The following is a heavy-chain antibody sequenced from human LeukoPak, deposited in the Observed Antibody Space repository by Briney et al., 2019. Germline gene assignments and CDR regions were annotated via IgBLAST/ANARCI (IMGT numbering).Heavy chain of an antibody. CDR3: ARDLGASGYSYGPNPHAFDI. V-gene: IGHV1-2*04. J-gene: IGHJ3*02. D-gene: IGHD5-18*01. CDR1: GYTFTGYY. Sequence: ASVKVSCKASGYTFTGYYMHWVRQAPGQGLEWMGWINPNSGGTNYAQKFQGWVTMTRDTSISTAYMELSSLRSEDTAVYYCARDLGASGYSYGPNPHAFDIWGQGTMVTVSS. CDR2: INPNSGGT.